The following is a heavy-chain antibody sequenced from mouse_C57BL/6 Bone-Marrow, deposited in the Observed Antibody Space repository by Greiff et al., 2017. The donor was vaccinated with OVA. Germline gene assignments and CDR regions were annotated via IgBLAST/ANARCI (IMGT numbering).Heavy chain of an antibody. Sequence: QVHVKQSGPGLVQPSQSLSITCTVSGFSLTSYGVHWVRQPPGKGLEWLGVIWSGGSTDYNAAFISRLSISKDNSKSQVFFKMNSLQADDTAIYYCAKNSNYSNYGFAYWGQGTLVTVSA. J-gene: IGHJ3*01. D-gene: IGHD2-5*01. CDR2: IWSGGST. CDR1: GFSLTSYG. CDR3: AKNSNYSNYGFAY. V-gene: IGHV2-4*01.